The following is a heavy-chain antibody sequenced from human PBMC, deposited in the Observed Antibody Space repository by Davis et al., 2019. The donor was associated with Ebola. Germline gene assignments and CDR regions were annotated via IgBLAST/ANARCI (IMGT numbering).Heavy chain of an antibody. Sequence: GGSLRLSCAASGFTFSSYAMSWVRQAPGKGLEWVSAISGSGGSTYYADSVKGRFTISRDNSKNTLYLQMNSLRAEDTAVYYCANTGYSSGWPSLYNWFDPWGQGTLVTVSS. CDR1: GFTFSSYA. CDR3: ANTGYSSGWPSLYNWFDP. V-gene: IGHV3-23*01. J-gene: IGHJ5*02. CDR2: ISGSGGST. D-gene: IGHD6-19*01.